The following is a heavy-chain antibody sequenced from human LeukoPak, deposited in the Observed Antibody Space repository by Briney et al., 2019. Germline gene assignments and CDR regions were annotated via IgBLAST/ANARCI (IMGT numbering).Heavy chain of an antibody. CDR2: ISRNSGSM. CDR1: GFTFDDYA. D-gene: IGHD3-22*01. Sequence: GGSLRLSCAASGFTFDDYAMHWVRQAPGEGLGLVSRISRNSGSMGYADSVKGRFTISRDNAKNSLYLQMNILATEDAALYYCAKEGGASTGYGVDYWGPGTLVTASS. CDR3: AKEGGASTGYGVDY. J-gene: IGHJ4*02. V-gene: IGHV3-9*01.